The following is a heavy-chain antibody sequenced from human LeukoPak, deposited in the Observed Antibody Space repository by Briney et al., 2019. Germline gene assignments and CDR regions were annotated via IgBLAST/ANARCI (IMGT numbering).Heavy chain of an antibody. CDR2: IYHSENI. Sequence: PSGTLSLTCTVSGGSISSSAYSSGWIRQPPGKGLEWIGNIYHSENIYYNASLQSRVAISVDTSKNQFSLKLNSVTATDTAVYHCARQYGGGYSSTWYFDYWGQGTLVTVSS. CDR3: ARQYGGGYSSTWYFDY. J-gene: IGHJ4*02. CDR1: GGSISSSAYS. V-gene: IGHV4-39*01. D-gene: IGHD2-2*01.